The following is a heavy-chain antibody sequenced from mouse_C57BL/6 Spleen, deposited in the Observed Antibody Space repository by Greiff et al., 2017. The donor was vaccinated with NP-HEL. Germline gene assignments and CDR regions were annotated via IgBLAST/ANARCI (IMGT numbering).Heavy chain of an antibody. CDR2: IYPGDGDT. CDR3: ARYYGSSPYYFDY. CDR1: GYAFSSYW. J-gene: IGHJ2*01. D-gene: IGHD1-1*01. Sequence: QVQLKQSGAELVKPGASVKISCKASGYAFSSYWMNWVKQRPGKGLEWIGQIYPGDGDTNYNGKFKGKATLTADKSSSTAYMQLSSLTSEDSEVYFCARYYGSSPYYFDYWGQGTTLTVSS. V-gene: IGHV1-80*01.